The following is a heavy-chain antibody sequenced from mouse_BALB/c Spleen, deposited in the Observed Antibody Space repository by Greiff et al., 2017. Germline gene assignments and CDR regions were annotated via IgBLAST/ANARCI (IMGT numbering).Heavy chain of an antibody. J-gene: IGHJ4*01. Sequence: VKLVESGPGLVAPSQSLSITCTVSGFSLTSYGVHWVRQPPGKGLEWLGVIWAGGSTNYNSALMSRLSISKDNSKSQVFLKMNSLQTDDTAMYYCARRGYGYYAMDYWGQGTSVTVSS. CDR3: ARRGYGYYAMDY. CDR1: GFSLTSYG. CDR2: IWAGGST. D-gene: IGHD1-2*01. V-gene: IGHV2-9*02.